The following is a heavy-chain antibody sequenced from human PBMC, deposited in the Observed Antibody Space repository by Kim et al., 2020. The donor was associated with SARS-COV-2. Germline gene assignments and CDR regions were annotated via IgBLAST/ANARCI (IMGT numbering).Heavy chain of an antibody. CDR3: AKDKGFWSGYYSDAFDI. D-gene: IGHD3-3*01. V-gene: IGHV3-30*18. Sequence: GGSLILSCAASGFTFSSYGMHWVRQAPGKGLEWVAVISYDGSNKYYADSVKGRFTISRDNSKNTLYLQMNSLRAEDTAVYYCAKDKGFWSGYYSDAFDIWGQGTMVTVSS. CDR2: ISYDGSNK. J-gene: IGHJ3*02. CDR1: GFTFSSYG.